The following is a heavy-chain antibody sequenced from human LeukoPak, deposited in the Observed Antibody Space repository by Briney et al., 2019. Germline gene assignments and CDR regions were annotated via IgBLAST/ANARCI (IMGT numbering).Heavy chain of an antibody. J-gene: IGHJ4*02. CDR2: IKQDGSEK. CDR1: GFTFSNYW. Sequence: GGSLRLSCAASGFTFSNYWMHWVRQAPGKGLEWVANIKQDGSEKYYVDSVKGRFTISRDNSKNTLYLQMNSLRAEDTAVYYCARDDSSGYDYWGQGTLVTVSS. V-gene: IGHV3-7*01. D-gene: IGHD3-22*01. CDR3: ARDDSSGYDY.